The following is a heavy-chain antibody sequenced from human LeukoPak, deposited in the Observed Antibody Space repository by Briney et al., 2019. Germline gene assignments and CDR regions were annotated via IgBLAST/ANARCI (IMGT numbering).Heavy chain of an antibody. V-gene: IGHV3-69-1*01. Sequence: PGGSLRLSCSASGFTFSDYSLNWVRQAPGKGLEWVAYIKSNIYYADSVKGRFTISRDNAKNLLYLQMNSLTAEDTGVYYCARDDISSWYQEYWGQGTLVTVSS. CDR1: GFTFSDYS. D-gene: IGHD6-13*01. CDR3: ARDDISSWYQEY. J-gene: IGHJ4*02. CDR2: IKSNI.